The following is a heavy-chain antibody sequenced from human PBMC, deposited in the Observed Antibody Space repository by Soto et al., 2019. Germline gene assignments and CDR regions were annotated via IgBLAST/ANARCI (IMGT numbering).Heavy chain of an antibody. CDR3: AREEGRYCISNRCRFYYGMDV. Sequence: ASVKVSCKASGGTFRKYDINWVRQAPGQGLEWMGSLVPIFVIPNYAQKFQGRVTITADESTSTAYMQLSSLRSEDTAVYYCAREEGRYCISNRCRFYYGMDVWGQGTTVTVSS. CDR2: LVPIFVIP. D-gene: IGHD2-2*01. J-gene: IGHJ6*02. CDR1: GGTFRKYD. V-gene: IGHV1-69*13.